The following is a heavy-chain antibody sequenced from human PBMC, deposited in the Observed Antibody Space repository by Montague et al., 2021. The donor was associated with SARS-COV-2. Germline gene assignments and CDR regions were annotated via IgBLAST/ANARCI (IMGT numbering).Heavy chain of an antibody. D-gene: IGHD6-13*01. Sequence: SETLSLTCTDSGGSISSSSCYWGWIRQPPGKGLEWIGSIYYSGSTYYNPSLKSRVTISVDTSKNQFSLKLSSVTAADTAVYYCARVGRQQLVRLSGMDVWGQGTTVTVSS. CDR1: GGSISSSSCY. V-gene: IGHV4-39*07. CDR2: IYYSGST. J-gene: IGHJ6*02. CDR3: ARVGRQQLVRLSGMDV.